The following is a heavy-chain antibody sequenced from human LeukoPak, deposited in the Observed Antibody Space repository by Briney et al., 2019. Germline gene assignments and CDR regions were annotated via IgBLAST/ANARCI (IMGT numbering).Heavy chain of an antibody. V-gene: IGHV1-58*02. Sequence: SVKVSCKASGFTFTSSAMQRVRQARGQRLEWIGWIVVGSGNTNYAQKFQEKVTITRDMSTSTAYIELSSLRSEDTAVYYCAALYYDSPPFDYWGQGTLVTVSS. J-gene: IGHJ4*02. CDR3: AALYYDSPPFDY. CDR2: IVVGSGNT. CDR1: GFTFTSSA. D-gene: IGHD3-22*01.